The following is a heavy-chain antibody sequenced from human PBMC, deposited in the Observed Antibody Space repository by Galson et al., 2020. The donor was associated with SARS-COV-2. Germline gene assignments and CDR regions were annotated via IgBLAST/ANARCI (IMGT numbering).Heavy chain of an antibody. Sequence: SQTLSLTCAVYGGSFSGYYWSWIRQPPGTGLEWIGEINHSGSTNYNPSLKSRVTISVDTSKNQFSLKLSSVTAADTAVYYCARASPGYSSSWYRYFDYWSQGTLVTVSS. J-gene: IGHJ4*02. CDR3: ARASPGYSSSWYRYFDY. V-gene: IGHV4-34*01. CDR1: GGSFSGYY. D-gene: IGHD6-13*01. CDR2: INHSGST.